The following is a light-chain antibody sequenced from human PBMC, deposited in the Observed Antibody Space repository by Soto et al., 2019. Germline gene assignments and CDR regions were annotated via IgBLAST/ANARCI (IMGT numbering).Light chain of an antibody. CDR1: QSISSW. V-gene: IGKV1-5*03. Sequence: EIQMTQSPSTLSASVGDGFTITCMASQSISSWLSWYQQKPGKAPKLLIYKASTLKSGVPSRFSGSGSGTEFTLTISSLQSEDFAVYYCQQSNNWPPVTVGQGTQVEIK. CDR2: KAS. J-gene: IGKJ1*01. CDR3: QQSNNWPPVT.